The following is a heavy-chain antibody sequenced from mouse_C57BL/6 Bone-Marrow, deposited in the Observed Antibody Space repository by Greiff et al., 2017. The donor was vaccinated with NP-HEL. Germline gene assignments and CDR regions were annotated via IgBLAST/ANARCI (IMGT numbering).Heavy chain of an antibody. CDR3: ARGGLLRGGGFAY. CDR2: IYPRSGNT. D-gene: IGHD2-3*01. J-gene: IGHJ3*01. V-gene: IGHV1-81*01. Sequence: VKLQESGAELARPGASVKLSCKASGYTFTSYGISWVKQRTGQGLEWIGEIYPRSGNTYYNEKFKGKATLTADKSSSTAYMELRSLTSEDSAVYFCARGGLLRGGGFAYWGQGTLVTVSA. CDR1: GYTFTSYG.